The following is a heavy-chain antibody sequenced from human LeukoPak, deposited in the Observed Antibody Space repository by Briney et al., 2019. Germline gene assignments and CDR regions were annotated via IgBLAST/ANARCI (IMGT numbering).Heavy chain of an antibody. D-gene: IGHD6-19*01. CDR3: ARLRPRSYSSGWYYFDY. V-gene: IGHV4-39*07. CDR2: IYYSGST. Sequence: SETLSLTCTVSGGSISSSSYYWGWIRQPPGKGLEWIGSIYYSGSTYYNPSLKSRVTISLDTSKNQFSVKLSSVTAADTAVYYCARLRPRSYSSGWYYFDYWGQGTLVTVSS. J-gene: IGHJ4*02. CDR1: GGSISSSSYY.